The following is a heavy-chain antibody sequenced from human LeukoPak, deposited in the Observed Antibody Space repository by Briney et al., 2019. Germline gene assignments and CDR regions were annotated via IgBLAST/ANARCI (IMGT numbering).Heavy chain of an antibody. CDR1: GFTFSSYD. Sequence: GGSLRLSCAASGFTFSSYDMHWVRQAPGKGLEWVSAISGSGGSTYYADSVKGRFTNSRDNSNNTLYLQMNSLRAEDTAVYYCAKDSVNYYDSSGYYYGPIPAAFDIWGQGTMVTVSS. V-gene: IGHV3-23*01. D-gene: IGHD3-22*01. CDR3: AKDSVNYYDSSGYYYGPIPAAFDI. J-gene: IGHJ3*02. CDR2: ISGSGGST.